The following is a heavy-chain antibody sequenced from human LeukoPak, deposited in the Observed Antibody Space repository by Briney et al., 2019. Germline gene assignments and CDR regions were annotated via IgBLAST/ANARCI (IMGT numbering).Heavy chain of an antibody. CDR1: GGSISSSSYY. J-gene: IGHJ5*02. V-gene: IGHV4-39*01. CDR2: IYYSGST. D-gene: IGHD6-13*01. CDR3: ARRGLIAAAGDGGWFDP. Sequence: SETLSLTCTVSGGSISSSSYYWGWIRQPPGKGLEWIGSIYYSGSTYYNPSLKSRVTISVDTSKNQFSLKLSSVTAADTAVYYCARRGLIAAAGDGGWFDPWGQGTLVTVSS.